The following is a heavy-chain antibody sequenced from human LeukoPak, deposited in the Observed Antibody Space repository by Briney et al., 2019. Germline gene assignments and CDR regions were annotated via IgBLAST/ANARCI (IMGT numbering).Heavy chain of an antibody. CDR1: GGSISTYY. CDR2: VYYSGST. V-gene: IGHV4-59*12. D-gene: IGHD2-15*01. Sequence: NPSETLSLTCTVSGGSISTYYWSWIRQPPGKGLEWIGYVYYSGSTNYSPSLKSRVTISIDTSKNQFSLKLSSVTAADTAVYYCARRYCTRGSCYRAHYWYFDLWGRGTQVTVSS. J-gene: IGHJ2*01. CDR3: ARRYCTRGSCYRAHYWYFDL.